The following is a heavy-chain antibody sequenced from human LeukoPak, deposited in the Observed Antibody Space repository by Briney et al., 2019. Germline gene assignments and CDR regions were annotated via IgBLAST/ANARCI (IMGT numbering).Heavy chain of an antibody. CDR2: ISYSGST. Sequence: PSETLSLTCTVSGDSISDHYWSWIRQPPEKGLEWIGHISYSGSTYYNPSLKSRVTISLDTSKNQFSLKLSSVTAADTAVYYCARVVDSLAAADDYFDYWGQGTLVTVSS. V-gene: IGHV4-59*11. J-gene: IGHJ4*02. D-gene: IGHD6-13*01. CDR3: ARVVDSLAAADDYFDY. CDR1: GDSISDHY.